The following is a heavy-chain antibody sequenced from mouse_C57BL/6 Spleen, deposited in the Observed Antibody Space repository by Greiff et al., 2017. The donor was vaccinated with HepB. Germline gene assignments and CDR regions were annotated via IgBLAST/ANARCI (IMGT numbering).Heavy chain of an antibody. CDR2: ISDGGSYT. Sequence: EVKLMESGGGLVKPGGSLKLSCAASGFTFSSYAMSWVRQTPEKRLEWVATISDGGSYTYYPDNVKGRFTISRDNAKNYLYLQMSHLKSEDTAMYYCARRPDGYYGYFDVWGTGTTVTVSS. J-gene: IGHJ1*03. CDR3: ARRPDGYYGYFDV. D-gene: IGHD2-3*01. V-gene: IGHV5-4*03. CDR1: GFTFSSYA.